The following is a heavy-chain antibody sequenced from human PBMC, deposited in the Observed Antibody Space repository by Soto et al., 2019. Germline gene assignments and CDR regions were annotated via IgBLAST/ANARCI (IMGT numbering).Heavy chain of an antibody. CDR1: GFTFSSYA. CDR3: AKMDIVVVVAAIDY. Sequence: LRLSCAASGFTFSSYAMSWVRQAPGKGLEWVSAISGSGGSTYYADSVKGRFTISRDNSKNTLYLQMNSLRAEDTAVYYCAKMDIVVVVAAIDYWGPGTLVTVSS. D-gene: IGHD2-15*01. CDR2: ISGSGGST. V-gene: IGHV3-23*01. J-gene: IGHJ4*02.